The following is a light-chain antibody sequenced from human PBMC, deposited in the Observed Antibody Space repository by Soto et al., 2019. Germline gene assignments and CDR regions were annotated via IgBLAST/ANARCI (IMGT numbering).Light chain of an antibody. Sequence: VMTQSPATLSVSPGERATLSCRASQSVRSNLAWYQQKPGQPPRLLIYDTSTRATGIPARFSGSGSGTEFTLTISSLQSEDSAVYYCQQSNNWPTFGLGSKVDIK. V-gene: IGKV3-15*01. CDR1: QSVRSN. CDR2: DTS. CDR3: QQSNNWPT. J-gene: IGKJ1*01.